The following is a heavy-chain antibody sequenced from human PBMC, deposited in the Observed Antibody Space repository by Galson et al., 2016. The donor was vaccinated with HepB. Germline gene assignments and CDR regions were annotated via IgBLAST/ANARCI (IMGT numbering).Heavy chain of an antibody. CDR3: ARPLLPFSGDNGYYYYGFDV. V-gene: IGHV1-46*01. J-gene: IGHJ6*02. CDR1: GYTFTNYY. CDR2: IHPTSGSP. Sequence: SVKVSCKASGYTFTNYYMHWVRQAPGQGLEWMGLIHPTSGSPNYAQKFQDRVAMTRDTSTSTVYMELSSLRSEDTAVYYCARPLLPFSGDNGYYYYGFDVWGQGTTVTVPS. D-gene: IGHD4-17*01.